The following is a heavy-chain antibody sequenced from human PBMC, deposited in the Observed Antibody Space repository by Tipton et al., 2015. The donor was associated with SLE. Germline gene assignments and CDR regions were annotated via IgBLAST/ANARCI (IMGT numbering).Heavy chain of an antibody. CDR1: GATFNNYA. Sequence: QLVQSGAEVKKPGSSVKVSCKASGATFNNYAINWVRQAPGQGLEWMGGIFLRFGTASNAQRFQGRVTITADESSNTAYMELSSLRSEDTAVYYCARGGAGYGDVPFDDYWGQGTLVTVSS. CDR3: ARGGAGYGDVPFDDY. D-gene: IGHD4-17*01. V-gene: IGHV1-69*01. CDR2: IFLRFGTA. J-gene: IGHJ4*02.